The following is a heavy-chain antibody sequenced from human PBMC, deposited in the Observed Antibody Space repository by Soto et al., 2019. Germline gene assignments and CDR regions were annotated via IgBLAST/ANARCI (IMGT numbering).Heavy chain of an antibody. Sequence: QVQLQQWGAGLLKPSETLSLTCAVYGGSFSGYYWSWIRQPPGKGLEWIGEINHSGSTNSNPSLKSRITNSVDTPKNQFTLKLSSVTAADTAVYYFARIDDNDFDYYYYGMDVWGQGTTVTVSS. CDR1: GGSFSGYY. CDR3: ARIDDNDFDYYYYGMDV. D-gene: IGHD3-16*01. V-gene: IGHV4-34*01. J-gene: IGHJ6*02. CDR2: INHSGST.